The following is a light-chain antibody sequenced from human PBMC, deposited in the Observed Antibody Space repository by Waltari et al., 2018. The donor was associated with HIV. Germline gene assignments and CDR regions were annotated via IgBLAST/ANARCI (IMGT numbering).Light chain of an antibody. V-gene: IGKV1-33*01. J-gene: IGKJ3*01. Sequence: DIQMTQSPSPLSASVGDRVTITCQASQDISNYLNWYQQKPGKAPKLLIYDASNLETGVPSRFSGSGSGTDFTFTISSLQPEDIATYYCQQYFTFGPGTKVDIK. CDR3: QQYFT. CDR2: DAS. CDR1: QDISNY.